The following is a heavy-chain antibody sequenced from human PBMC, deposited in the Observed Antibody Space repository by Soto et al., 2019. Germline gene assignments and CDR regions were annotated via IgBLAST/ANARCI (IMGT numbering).Heavy chain of an antibody. J-gene: IGHJ4*02. V-gene: IGHV4-59*01. CDR2: VYYSGST. Sequence: QVQLQESGPGLVKPSETLSLTCTVSGGSISNYYWSWIRQPPGKGLEWIGYVYYSGSTNYNPSLKSRVTISVDTSKNQFSLKLSSVTAADTAVYYCARYAFSSSHFDYWGQGIPVTVSS. CDR3: ARYAFSSSHFDY. D-gene: IGHD2-2*01. CDR1: GGSISNYY.